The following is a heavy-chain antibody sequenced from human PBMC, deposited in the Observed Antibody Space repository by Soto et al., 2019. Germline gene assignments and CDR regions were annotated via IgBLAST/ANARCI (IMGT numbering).Heavy chain of an antibody. CDR1: GYTFTSFG. Sequence: QVQLVQSGAEVKKPGASVKVSCKASGYTFTSFGISWVRQAPGQGLEWMGWISPYNGDTDYVQKLQGRVTMTTDKSTSTAYMELRSLRSDDTAVYYCARERFDMSFDYWGQGMLVTVSS. D-gene: IGHD3-10*01. V-gene: IGHV1-18*01. CDR2: ISPYNGDT. J-gene: IGHJ4*02. CDR3: ARERFDMSFDY.